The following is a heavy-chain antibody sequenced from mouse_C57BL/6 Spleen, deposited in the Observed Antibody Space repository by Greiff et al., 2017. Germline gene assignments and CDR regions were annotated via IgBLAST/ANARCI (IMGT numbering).Heavy chain of an antibody. J-gene: IGHJ4*01. V-gene: IGHV1-22*01. CDR2: INPNNGGT. Sequence: VQLQPSGPELVKPGASVKMSCKASGYTFTDYNMHWVKQSHGKSLEWIGYINPNNGGTSYNQKFKGKATLTVNKSSSTAYMELSSLTSEDSAVYYCARALTGYYAMDYWGQGTSVTVSS. CDR3: ARALTGYYAMDY. D-gene: IGHD4-1*01. CDR1: GYTFTDYN.